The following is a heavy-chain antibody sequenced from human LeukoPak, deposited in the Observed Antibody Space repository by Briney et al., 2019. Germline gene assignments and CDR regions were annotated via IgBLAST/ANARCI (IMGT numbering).Heavy chain of an antibody. V-gene: IGHV1-18*01. CDR1: GYTFTSYG. D-gene: IGHD2-2*03. J-gene: IGHJ4*02. Sequence: GASVKVSCKASGYTFTSYGISWVRQAPGQGLEWMGWISAYNGNTNYAQKLQGRVTMTTDTSTSTAYMELRSLRSDDTAVYYCARVVDIVVVPAAKIFDYWGQGTLVTVSS. CDR2: ISAYNGNT. CDR3: ARVVDIVVVPAAKIFDY.